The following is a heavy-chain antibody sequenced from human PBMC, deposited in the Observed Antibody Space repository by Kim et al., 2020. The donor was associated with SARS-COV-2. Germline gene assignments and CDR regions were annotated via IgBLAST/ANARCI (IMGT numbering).Heavy chain of an antibody. Sequence: SETLSLSCTVSGDSLSTSGYFWGWVCQPPGKGPEGIGSTVKNDYSPPFKGRVTISIDTSKNQFSLRLTSVTAADTAVYYCARHGWYWFDSWGPGILVTVS. CDR2: TVKN. CDR3: ARHGWYWFDS. CDR1: GDSLSTSGYF. J-gene: IGHJ5*01. V-gene: IGHV4-39*01. D-gene: IGHD6-19*01.